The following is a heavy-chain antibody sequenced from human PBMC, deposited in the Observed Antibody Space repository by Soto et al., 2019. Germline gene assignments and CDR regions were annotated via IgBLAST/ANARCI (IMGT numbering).Heavy chain of an antibody. V-gene: IGHV4-34*01. Sequence: QVQLQQWGAGLLKPSETLSLTCAVFGGSVNSGNYYWSWIRQPPGKGLEWIGEMSYSGGTHFNPSLNRRVPISVDTSKNQFALKMSSVTAADTALYYCARVERGTATTVVDAFDIWGPGTMVTVSS. CDR1: GGSVNSGNYY. CDR3: ARVERGTATTVVDAFDI. CDR2: MSYSGGT. D-gene: IGHD1-1*01. J-gene: IGHJ3*02.